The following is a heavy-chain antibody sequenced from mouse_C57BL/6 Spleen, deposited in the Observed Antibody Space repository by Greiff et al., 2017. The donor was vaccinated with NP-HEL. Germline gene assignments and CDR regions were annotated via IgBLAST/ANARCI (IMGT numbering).Heavy chain of an antibody. CDR1: GFTFSDYG. CDR3: ARLETGYFDV. CDR2: ISSGSSTI. V-gene: IGHV5-17*01. Sequence: EVQLVESGGGLVKPGGSLKLSCAASGFTFSDYGMHWVRQAPEKGLEWVAYISSGSSTIYYADTVKGRFTISRDNAKNTLFLQMTSLRSEDTAVYYCARLETGYFDVWGTGTTVTVSS. J-gene: IGHJ1*03.